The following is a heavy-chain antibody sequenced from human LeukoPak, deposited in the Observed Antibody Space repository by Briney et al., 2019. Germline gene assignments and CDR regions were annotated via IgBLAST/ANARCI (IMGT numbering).Heavy chain of an antibody. CDR2: ISSSSAYI. Sequence: GGSLRLSCAASGFTFRSSSMNWVRQAPGKGLEWVSSISSSSAYIYYADSVKGRFTISRDNAKNSLYLQMNSLRAEDTAVYFCESGANSGFWGQGTLVTVSS. CDR1: GFTFRSSS. D-gene: IGHD6-19*01. J-gene: IGHJ1*01. CDR3: ESGANSGF. V-gene: IGHV3-21*01.